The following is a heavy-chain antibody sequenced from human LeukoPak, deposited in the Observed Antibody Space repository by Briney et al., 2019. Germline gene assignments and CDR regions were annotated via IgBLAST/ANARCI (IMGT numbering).Heavy chain of an antibody. V-gene: IGHV1-69*06. J-gene: IGHJ5*02. CDR1: GGTFSSYA. D-gene: IGHD5-18*01. Sequence: GSSVKVSCKASGGTFSSYAISWVRQAPGQGLEWMGGIIPIFGTANYAQKFQGRVTITADKSTSTAYMELSSLRSEDTAVYYCATSRVTWIQLWPLDNWFDPWGQGTLVTVSS. CDR2: IIPIFGTA. CDR3: ATSRVTWIQLWPLDNWFDP.